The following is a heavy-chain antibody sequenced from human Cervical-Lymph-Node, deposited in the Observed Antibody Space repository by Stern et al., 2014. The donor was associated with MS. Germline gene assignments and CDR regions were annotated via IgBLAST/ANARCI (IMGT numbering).Heavy chain of an antibody. CDR2: IKEDGSET. V-gene: IGHV3-7*01. CDR3: ARGSDT. J-gene: IGHJ5*02. D-gene: IGHD2-15*01. CDR1: GFTFGSYW. Sequence: VQLVQSGGGLVQPGGSLRLSCAASGFTFGSYWMNWVRQAPGKGLEWVANIKEDGSETYYVDSVKGRFTISRDNAKNSLYLQMNSLRAEDTAVYYCARGSDTWGQGTLVTVSS.